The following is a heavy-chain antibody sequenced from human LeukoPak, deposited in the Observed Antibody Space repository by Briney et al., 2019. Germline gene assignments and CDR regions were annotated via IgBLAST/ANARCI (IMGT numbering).Heavy chain of an antibody. CDR3: ARVSVVVPAAIRRPDY. CDR2: INPNSGGT. J-gene: IGHJ4*02. D-gene: IGHD2-2*01. Sequence: ASVKVSCKASGYTFTSYDINWVRQATGQGLEWMGWINPNSGGTNYAQKFQGRVTMTRDTSIGTAYMELSRLRSDDTAVYYCARVSVVVPAAIRRPDYWGQGTLVTVSS. V-gene: IGHV1-2*02. CDR1: GYTFTSYD.